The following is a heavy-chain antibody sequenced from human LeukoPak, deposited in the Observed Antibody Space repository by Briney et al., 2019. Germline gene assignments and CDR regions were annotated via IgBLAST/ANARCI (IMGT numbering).Heavy chain of an antibody. CDR3: ARVITMVRGVIYYYGMDV. Sequence: GGSLRLSCAASGYTFSRYSMNWVRQAPGKGLEWVSSICSSSSYIYYADSVKGRFTISRDNAKNSLYLRMNSLRAEDTAVYYCARVITMVRGVIYYYGMDVWGKGTTVTVSS. CDR2: ICSSSSYI. CDR1: GYTFSRYS. V-gene: IGHV3-21*01. J-gene: IGHJ6*04. D-gene: IGHD3-10*01.